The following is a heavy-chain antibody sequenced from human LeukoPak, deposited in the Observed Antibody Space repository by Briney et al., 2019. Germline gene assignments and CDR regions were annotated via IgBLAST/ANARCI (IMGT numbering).Heavy chain of an antibody. D-gene: IGHD6-13*01. J-gene: IGHJ4*02. CDR2: INHSGST. V-gene: IGHV4-34*01. CDR3: ARIGRGSSCQADY. CDR1: RGSFSGYY. Sequence: SETLSLTCAVYRGSFSGYYWSWIRQPTGKGLEWIGEINHSGSTNYNPSLKSRVTISVDTSKNQFSLKLSSVTAADTAVYYCARIGRGSSCQADYWGQGTLVTVFS.